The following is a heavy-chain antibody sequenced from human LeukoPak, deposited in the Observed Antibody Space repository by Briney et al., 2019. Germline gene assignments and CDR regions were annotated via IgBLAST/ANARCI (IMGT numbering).Heavy chain of an antibody. CDR1: GGSVSSGGYY. J-gene: IGHJ4*02. D-gene: IGHD6-13*01. CDR3: ARVIAAAGTHY. V-gene: IGHV4-31*03. Sequence: SQTLSLTCTVSGGSVSSGGYYWSWIRQHPGKGLEWIGYIYYSGNTYYNPSLKSRVTISVDTSKNQFSLELSSVTAADTAVYYCARVIAAAGTHYWGQGTLVTVSS. CDR2: IYYSGNT.